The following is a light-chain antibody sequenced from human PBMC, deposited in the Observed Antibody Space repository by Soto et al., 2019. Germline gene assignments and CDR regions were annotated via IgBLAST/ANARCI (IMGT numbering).Light chain of an antibody. CDR3: PSYDRSLSGHVI. CDR2: GNN. V-gene: IGLV1-40*01. J-gene: IGLJ2*01. CDR1: SSNIGAGYD. Sequence: QSVLTQPPSVSGAPGQRVTISCTGSSSNIGAGYDVHWYQHLPGTAPKLLIYGNNNRPSGVPDRFSGSKSGTSASLAITGLQAEDEADYYCPSYDRSLSGHVIFGGGTKVTVL.